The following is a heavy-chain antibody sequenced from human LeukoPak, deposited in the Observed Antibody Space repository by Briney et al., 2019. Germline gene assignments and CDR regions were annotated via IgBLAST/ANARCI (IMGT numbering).Heavy chain of an antibody. D-gene: IGHD3-22*01. CDR2: ISSSSSYI. Sequence: GGSLRLSCAASGFTFSSYSMNWVRQAPGNGLEWVSSISSSSSYIYYADSVKGRFTISRDNAKNSLYLQMNSLRAEDTAVYYCARALYYYDSSGYYGYWGQGTLVTVSS. CDR3: ARALYYYDSSGYYGY. J-gene: IGHJ4*02. V-gene: IGHV3-21*01. CDR1: GFTFSSYS.